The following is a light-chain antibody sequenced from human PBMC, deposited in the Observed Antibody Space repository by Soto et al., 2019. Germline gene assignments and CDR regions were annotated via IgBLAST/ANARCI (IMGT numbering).Light chain of an antibody. CDR2: GAA. J-gene: IGKJ5*01. Sequence: EVVLTQSPGTLSSSPGERATLSCRASESVSANYLVWYQQSPGQAPRLLIYGAATRATGIPDRFSGSGSGTDFTLTITSLEPEDFAVYYCQHYESSSSITFGHGTRLEIK. CDR1: ESVSANY. V-gene: IGKV3-20*01. CDR3: QHYESSSSIT.